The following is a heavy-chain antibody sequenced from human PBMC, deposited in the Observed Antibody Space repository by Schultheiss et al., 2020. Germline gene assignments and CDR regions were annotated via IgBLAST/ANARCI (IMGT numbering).Heavy chain of an antibody. CDR3: ARWGIGSSGYYLPLHFDP. Sequence: SVKVSCKASGGTFSSYTISWVRQAPGQGLEWMGRIIPILGIANYAQKFQGRVTMTRDTSTSTVYMELSSLRSEDTAVYYCARWGIGSSGYYLPLHFDPWGQGTLVTVSS. V-gene: IGHV1-69*02. J-gene: IGHJ5*02. CDR1: GGTFSSYT. CDR2: IIPILGIA. D-gene: IGHD3-22*01.